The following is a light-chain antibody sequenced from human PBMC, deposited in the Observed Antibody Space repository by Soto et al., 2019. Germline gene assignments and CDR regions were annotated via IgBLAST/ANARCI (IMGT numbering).Light chain of an antibody. V-gene: IGKV3-15*01. CDR2: GAS. J-gene: IGKJ3*01. Sequence: EIVMTQSPATLSVSPGERATLSCSARQTVSSNLAWYQQKPGQAPRLLIYGASTRATGIPARFSGSGSGTEFTLTISSLQSEDLAVYYCHQYNDWPRFTFGPGTKVDIK. CDR1: QTVSSN. CDR3: HQYNDWPRFT.